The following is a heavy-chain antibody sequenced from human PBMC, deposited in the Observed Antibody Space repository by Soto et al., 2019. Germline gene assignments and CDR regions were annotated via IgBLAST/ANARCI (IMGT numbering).Heavy chain of an antibody. D-gene: IGHD2-15*01. Sequence: PGGSLRLSCAASGFTFSSYWMSWVRQAPGKRLEWVANIKQDGSEKYYVDSVKGRFTISRDNAKNSLYLQMNSLRAEDTAVYYCARDPTKTPGYFDYWGQGTLVTVSS. CDR1: GFTFSSYW. CDR3: ARDPTKTPGYFDY. CDR2: IKQDGSEK. V-gene: IGHV3-7*03. J-gene: IGHJ4*02.